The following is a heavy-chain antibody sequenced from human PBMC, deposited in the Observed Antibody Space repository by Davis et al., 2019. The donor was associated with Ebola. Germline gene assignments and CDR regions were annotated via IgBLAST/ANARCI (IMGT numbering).Heavy chain of an antibody. Sequence: PGGSLRLSCAASGFTFSSYAMHWVRQAPGKGLEWVAVISYDGSNKYYADSVKGRFTISRDNSKNTLYLQMNSLRAEDTAVYYCAKDRLLHASGYYYYYGMDVWGKGTTVTVSS. CDR1: GFTFSSYA. J-gene: IGHJ6*04. CDR2: ISYDGSNK. D-gene: IGHD2-15*01. V-gene: IGHV3-30-3*01. CDR3: AKDRLLHASGYYYYYGMDV.